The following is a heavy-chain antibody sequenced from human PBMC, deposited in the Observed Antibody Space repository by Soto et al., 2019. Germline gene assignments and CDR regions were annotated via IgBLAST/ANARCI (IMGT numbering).Heavy chain of an antibody. D-gene: IGHD3-10*01. CDR1: GASISSGDYY. V-gene: IGHV4-30-4*01. J-gene: IGHJ4*02. CDR2: IYNSGNT. Sequence: QVQLQESGPGLVKPSQTLSLTCTVSGASISSGDYYWSWIRQPPGKGLEWIGYIYNSGNTYYTPSLESRGTISRDTSTNRFSLTLSSVTAADTAVYFCARGDFTMFRGAASHWGQGTLVTVSS. CDR3: ARGDFTMFRGAASH.